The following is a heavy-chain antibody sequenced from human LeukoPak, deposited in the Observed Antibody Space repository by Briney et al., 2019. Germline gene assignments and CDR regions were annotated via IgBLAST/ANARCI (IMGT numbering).Heavy chain of an antibody. J-gene: IGHJ4*02. V-gene: IGHV3-21*01. D-gene: IGHD3-9*01. Sequence: PGGSLRLSCAAFGFTFSSYSMNWVRQAPGKGLEWVSSISSSSSYIYYADSVKGRFTISRDNAKNSLYLQMNSLRAEDTAVYYCARDPGILRYFDWLRGPYFFDYWGQGTLVTVSS. CDR2: ISSSSSYI. CDR1: GFTFSSYS. CDR3: ARDPGILRYFDWLRGPYFFDY.